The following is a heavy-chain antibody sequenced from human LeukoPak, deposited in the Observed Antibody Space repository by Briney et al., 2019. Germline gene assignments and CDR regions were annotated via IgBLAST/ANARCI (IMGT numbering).Heavy chain of an antibody. CDR3: ARDLYGYSDAFDI. V-gene: IGHV3-23*01. D-gene: IGHD4-17*01. CDR2: ISSAGIAT. Sequence: PGGSLRLSCATSGFTFSSYAMSWVRQAPGKGLEWVSAISSAGIATYYADSVKGRFTISRDKSKNTLYLQMNGLRAEDTAVYYCARDLYGYSDAFDIWGQGTMVTVSS. CDR1: GFTFSSYA. J-gene: IGHJ3*02.